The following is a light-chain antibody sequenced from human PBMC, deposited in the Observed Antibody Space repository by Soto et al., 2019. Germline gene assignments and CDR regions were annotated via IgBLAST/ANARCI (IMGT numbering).Light chain of an antibody. Sequence: DIVMTQSPDSLAVSLGERATINCKSCQSVLYSSNNKNYLAWYQQKPGQPPKLLIYWASTRESGVPDRFSGSGSGTDFTLTISSLQAEDVAVYFCQQYYSTLLGYTFGQGTKLEIK. V-gene: IGKV4-1*01. CDR1: QSVLYSSNNKNY. CDR2: WAS. CDR3: QQYYSTLLGYT. J-gene: IGKJ2*01.